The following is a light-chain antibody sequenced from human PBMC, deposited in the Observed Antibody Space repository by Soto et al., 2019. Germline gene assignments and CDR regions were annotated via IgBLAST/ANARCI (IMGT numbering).Light chain of an antibody. CDR2: ATS. V-gene: IGKV1-39*01. CDR1: QSISRY. Sequence: DIQMTQSPSSLSASVGDRVTISCRASQSISRYLNWYQQKPGLVPKLLIYATSTLQSGVRSRFSGSGSGTDYTLTISSLQLEDFAVFYCQQYGTSEIIFGQGTRLEIK. CDR3: QQYGTSEII. J-gene: IGKJ5*01.